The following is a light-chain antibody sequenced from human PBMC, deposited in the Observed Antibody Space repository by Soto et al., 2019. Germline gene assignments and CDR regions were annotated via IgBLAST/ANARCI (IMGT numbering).Light chain of an antibody. J-gene: IGKJ5*01. CDR2: KAS. CDR3: QQYHSYPIT. CDR1: QTISTS. Sequence: DIQMTQSPSTLSASVGDRVTITCRATQTISTSLAWYQQIPGRAPKLLIYKASSLESGFPSRFSGSGSGTEFTLTISSLQPDDFATYYCQQYHSYPITFGQGTRLEIK. V-gene: IGKV1-5*03.